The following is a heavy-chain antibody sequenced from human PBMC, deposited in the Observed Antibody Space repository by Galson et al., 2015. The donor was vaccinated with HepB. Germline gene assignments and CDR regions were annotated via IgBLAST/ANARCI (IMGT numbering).Heavy chain of an antibody. CDR1: GYNFSTYW. Sequence: QSGAEVKKPRESLKISCEASGYNFSTYWIAWVRQMPGKGLEWMGIIYPGDSDTRYSPSFGGQVTISVDKSINTAYLQWSSLKASDTAVYYCARPGGYSYGHRYYQHWGQGTLVTVS. D-gene: IGHD5-18*01. CDR2: IYPGDSDT. V-gene: IGHV5-51*01. J-gene: IGHJ1*01. CDR3: ARPGGYSYGHRYYQH.